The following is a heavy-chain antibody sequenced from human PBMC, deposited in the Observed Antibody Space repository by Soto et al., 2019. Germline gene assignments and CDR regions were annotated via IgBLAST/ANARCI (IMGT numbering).Heavy chain of an antibody. V-gene: IGHV4-4*02. J-gene: IGHJ6*02. Sequence: SETLSLTCAVSGGSIGSSNGWSWVRQPPGKGLEWIGEIYHSGSTNYNPSLKSRVTISVDKSKNQFSLKLSSVTAADTAVYYCARSPDSSGYYPRRYYYGMDVWGQGTTVTVSS. CDR3: ARSPDSSGYYPRRYYYGMDV. CDR2: IYHSGST. CDR1: GGSIGSSNG. D-gene: IGHD3-22*01.